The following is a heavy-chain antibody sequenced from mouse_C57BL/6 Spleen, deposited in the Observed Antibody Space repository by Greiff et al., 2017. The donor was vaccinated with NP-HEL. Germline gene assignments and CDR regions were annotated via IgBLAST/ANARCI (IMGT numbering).Heavy chain of an antibody. Sequence: QVQLKQPGAELVKPGASVTMSCKASGYTFTSYWITWVKQRPGQGLEWIGDIYPGSGSTNYNEKFKSKATLTVDTSSSTAYMQLSSLTSEDSAVYYCARNYYDYGDYAMDYWGQGTSVTVSS. CDR3: ARNYYDYGDYAMDY. V-gene: IGHV1-55*01. D-gene: IGHD2-4*01. J-gene: IGHJ4*01. CDR2: IYPGSGST. CDR1: GYTFTSYW.